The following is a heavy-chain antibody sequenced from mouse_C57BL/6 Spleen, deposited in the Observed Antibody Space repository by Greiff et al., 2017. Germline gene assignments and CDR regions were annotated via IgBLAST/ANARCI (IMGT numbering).Heavy chain of an antibody. CDR1: GYTFTDYE. V-gene: IGHV1-15*01. D-gene: IGHD4-1*01. Sequence: QVQLQQSGAELVRPGASVTLSCKASGYTFTDYEMHWVKQTPVHGLEWIGAIDPETGGTAYNQKFKGKAILTADKSSSTAYMELRSLTSEYSAVYYCTTFKLAYAMDYWGQGTSVTVSS. CDR2: IDPETGGT. J-gene: IGHJ4*01. CDR3: TTFKLAYAMDY.